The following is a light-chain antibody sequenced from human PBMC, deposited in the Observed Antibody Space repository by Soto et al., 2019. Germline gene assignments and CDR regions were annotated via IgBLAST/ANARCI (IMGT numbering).Light chain of an antibody. J-gene: IGKJ1*01. CDR1: QSISTY. CDR3: QHSYSSPPWT. CDR2: RAS. V-gene: IGKV1-39*01. Sequence: DIQMTQSPSSLSASVGDRVTISCRASQSISTYLNWYQQKPGTAPKLLIYRASSVKSGVPPRFSGSRSGGDFTLTISSLRPEYIATYFCQHSYSSPPWTFGQGTKVEVK.